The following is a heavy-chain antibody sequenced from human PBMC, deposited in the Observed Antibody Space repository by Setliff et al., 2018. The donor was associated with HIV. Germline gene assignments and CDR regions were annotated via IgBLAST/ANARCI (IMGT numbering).Heavy chain of an antibody. CDR2: INHSGST. J-gene: IGHJ6*03. CDR1: GGSISGYY. V-gene: IGHV4-34*01. Sequence: LSLTCTVSGGSISGYYWSWIRQSPGKGLEWIGEINHSGSTKYNPSLKSRVTISVDTSKNQFSLKLSSVAAADTAVYYCARGTAYYNFWSGYSQDYYYYMDVWGKGTTVTVSS. CDR3: ARGTAYYNFWSGYSQDYYYYMDV. D-gene: IGHD3-3*01.